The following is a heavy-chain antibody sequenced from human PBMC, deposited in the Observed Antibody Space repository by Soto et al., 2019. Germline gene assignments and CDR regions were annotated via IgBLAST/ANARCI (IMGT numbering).Heavy chain of an antibody. CDR1: GFSLRTSGVG. CDR3: AHKGGGDRILYY. D-gene: IGHD3-16*01. V-gene: IGHV2-5*02. Sequence: QITLKESGPTLVKPTQTLTLTCAFSGFSLRTSGVGVGWIRQPPGKALEWLALIYWDGYKHYSPSLKSRLTIPKDTSKNQVVLTKTKMDPVDTATYYCAHKGGGDRILYYWGQGTLVTVSS. J-gene: IGHJ4*02. CDR2: IYWDGYK.